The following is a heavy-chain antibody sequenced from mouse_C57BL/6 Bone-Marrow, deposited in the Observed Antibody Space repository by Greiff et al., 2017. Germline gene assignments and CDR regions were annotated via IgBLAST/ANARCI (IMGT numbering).Heavy chain of an antibody. V-gene: IGHV1-81*01. CDR3: ASLEGYYYAMDY. CDR1: GYTFTSYG. J-gene: IGHJ4*01. CDR2: IYPRSGNT. Sequence: QVHVKQSGAELARPGASVKLSCKASGYTFTSYGISWVKQRTGQGLEWIGEIYPRSGNTYYNEKFKGKATLTADKSSSTAYMELRSLTSEDSAVYFCASLEGYYYAMDYWGQGTSVTVSS.